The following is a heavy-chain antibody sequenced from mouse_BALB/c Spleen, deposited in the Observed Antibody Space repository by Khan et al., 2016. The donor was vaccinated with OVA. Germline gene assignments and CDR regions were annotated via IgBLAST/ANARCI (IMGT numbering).Heavy chain of an antibody. V-gene: IGHV1-77*01. CDR1: GYTFTDYY. CDR3: ARRNYCGYTFAY. Sequence: VQLQESGAELARPGASVKLSCKASGYTFTDYYINWVKLSTGQGLEWIGEISPGSGDTYYNERFKGKATLTADKSSSTAYKQLSSLTSEASAVYFCARRNYCGYTFAYWGQGTLVTVSA. J-gene: IGHJ3*01. CDR2: ISPGSGDT. D-gene: IGHD1-2*01.